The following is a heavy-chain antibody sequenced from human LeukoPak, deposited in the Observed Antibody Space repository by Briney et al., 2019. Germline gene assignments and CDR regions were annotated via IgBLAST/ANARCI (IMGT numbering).Heavy chain of an antibody. CDR1: GFTFSSYA. J-gene: IGHJ4*02. CDR3: AKSITMIVAVFDY. Sequence: GGSLRLSCAASGFTFSSYAMSWVRQAPGKGLEWVSAISGSGGSTYYADSVKGRFTISRDNSKNTLYLQMNNLRAEDTAVYYCAKSITMIVAVFDYWGQGTLVTVSS. CDR2: ISGSGGST. D-gene: IGHD3-22*01. V-gene: IGHV3-23*01.